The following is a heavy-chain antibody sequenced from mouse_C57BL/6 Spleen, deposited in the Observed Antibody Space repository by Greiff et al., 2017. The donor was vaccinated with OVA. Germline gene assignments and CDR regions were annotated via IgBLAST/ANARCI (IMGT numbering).Heavy chain of an antibody. CDR2: INPSNGGT. V-gene: IGHV1-53*01. Sequence: QVQLQQPGTELVKPGASVKLSCKASGYTFTSYWMHWVKQRPGQGLEWIGNINPSNGGTNYNEKFKSKATLTVDKSSSTAYMQLSSLTSEDSAVYDCARERRDVTTVDYWGQGTTLTVSS. CDR1: GYTFTSYW. J-gene: IGHJ2*01. CDR3: ARERRDVTTVDY. D-gene: IGHD2-12*01.